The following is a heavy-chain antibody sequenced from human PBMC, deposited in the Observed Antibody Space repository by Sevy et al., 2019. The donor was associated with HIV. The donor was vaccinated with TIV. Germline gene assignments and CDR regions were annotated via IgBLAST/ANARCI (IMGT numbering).Heavy chain of an antibody. CDR2: INPNSGGT. D-gene: IGHD6-19*01. CDR3: ATHNIVVAGWDFDY. J-gene: IGHJ4*02. CDR1: EYTFTGYY. Sequence: ASVKVSCKASEYTFTGYYIHWVRQAPGQGLEWMGWINPNSGGTNYAQKFQGRVTMTRDTSISTAYMDLSSLKSDDTATSYCATHNIVVAGWDFDYWGQGTLVTVSS. V-gene: IGHV1-2*02.